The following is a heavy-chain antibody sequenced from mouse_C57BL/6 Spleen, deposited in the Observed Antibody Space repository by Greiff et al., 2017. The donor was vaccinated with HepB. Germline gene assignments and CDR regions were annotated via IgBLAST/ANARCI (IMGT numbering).Heavy chain of an antibody. D-gene: IGHD1-1*01. CDR2: ISSGSSTI. Sequence: EVMLVESGGGLVKPGGSLKLSCAASGFTFSDYGMHWVRQAPEKGLEWVAYISSGSSTIYYADTVKGRFTISRDNAKNTLFLQMTSLRSEDTAMYYCAKSSYGGYYFDYWGQGTTLTVSS. CDR1: GFTFSDYG. J-gene: IGHJ2*01. V-gene: IGHV5-17*01. CDR3: AKSSYGGYYFDY.